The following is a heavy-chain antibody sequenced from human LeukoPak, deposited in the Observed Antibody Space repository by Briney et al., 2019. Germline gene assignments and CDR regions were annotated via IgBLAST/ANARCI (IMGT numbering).Heavy chain of an antibody. Sequence: GGSLRLSCAASGFIFDDYGMSWVRQAPGKGLEWVSGINWNGGSTGYGDSVKGRFTISRDNAKNSLYLQMNSLGAEDTALYYCARAFKYSMSGYYFDYWGQGTLVTVSS. V-gene: IGHV3-20*04. J-gene: IGHJ4*02. CDR1: GFIFDDYG. CDR3: ARAFKYSMSGYYFDY. CDR2: INWNGGST. D-gene: IGHD2-21*01.